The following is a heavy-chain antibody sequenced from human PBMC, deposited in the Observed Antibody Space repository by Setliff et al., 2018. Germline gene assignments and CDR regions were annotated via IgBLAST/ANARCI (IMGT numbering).Heavy chain of an antibody. Sequence: ASVKVSCKASGYTFGAHYIHWVRQAPGQGFEWMGWLNPNSGDTNYAQNFQGRVTMTRDTSINTVYMDLSGLTSEDTAVYYCAWSKVEAAMVKHNWFNPWGQGTLVTVSS. D-gene: IGHD5-18*01. J-gene: IGHJ5*02. V-gene: IGHV1-2*02. CDR1: GYTFGAHY. CDR2: LNPNSGDT. CDR3: AWSKVEAAMVKHNWFNP.